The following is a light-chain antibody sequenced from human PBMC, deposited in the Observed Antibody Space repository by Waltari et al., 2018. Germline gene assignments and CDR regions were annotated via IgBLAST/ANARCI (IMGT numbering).Light chain of an antibody. CDR1: QNIDTW. Sequence: DIHLTQSPSTLSASAGDRATITCRASQNIDTWLAWYQQKPGKAPKLLIYKASYLQSGVPSRFSGRGSGTEFTLTIDSLQPDDSATYHCQQYNSYSCGFGPGTTVDLK. CDR3: QQYNSYSCG. CDR2: KAS. J-gene: IGKJ3*01. V-gene: IGKV1-5*03.